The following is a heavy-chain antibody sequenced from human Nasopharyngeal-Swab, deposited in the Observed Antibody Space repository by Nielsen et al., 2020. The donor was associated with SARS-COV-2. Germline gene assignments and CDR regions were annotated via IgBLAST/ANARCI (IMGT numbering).Heavy chain of an antibody. D-gene: IGHD6-13*01. CDR2: ISSSSSYT. CDR3: ARSTSSSWYRPLDY. Sequence: GESLKISCAASGFTFSDYYMSWIRQAPEKGLEWVSYISSSSSYTDYADSVKGRFTISRDNAKNSLYLQMDNLRAEDTAVYYCARSTSSSWYRPLDYWGQGTLV. J-gene: IGHJ4*02. V-gene: IGHV3-11*03. CDR1: GFTFSDYY.